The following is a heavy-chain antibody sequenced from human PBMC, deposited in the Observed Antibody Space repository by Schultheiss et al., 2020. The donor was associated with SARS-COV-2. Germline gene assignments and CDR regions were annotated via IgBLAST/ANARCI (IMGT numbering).Heavy chain of an antibody. Sequence: GGSLRLSCAASGFTFSSYAMSWVRHAPGKGLEWVSAISGSGGSTYYADSVKGRFTISRDNSKNTLYLQMNSLRAEDTAVYYCAKEGYYDYVWGSYRQPYYFDYWGQGTLVTVSS. J-gene: IGHJ4*02. D-gene: IGHD3-16*02. V-gene: IGHV3-23*01. CDR2: ISGSGGST. CDR3: AKEGYYDYVWGSYRQPYYFDY. CDR1: GFTFSSYA.